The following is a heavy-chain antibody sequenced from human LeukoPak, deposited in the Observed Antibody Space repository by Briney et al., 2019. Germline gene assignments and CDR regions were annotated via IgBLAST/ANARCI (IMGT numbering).Heavy chain of an antibody. J-gene: IGHJ3*02. CDR1: GSTFSSYA. CDR2: ISGSGGNT. D-gene: IGHD1-26*01. V-gene: IGHV3-23*01. CDR3: ARELREHGVFDI. Sequence: PGGSLTLSCAASGSTFSSYAMTWVRQAPGKGLEWVSGISGSGGNTYYTDSVKGRFSISRDNSKNTVFLQMNSLRAEDTAVYYCARELREHGVFDIWGQGTMVTVSS.